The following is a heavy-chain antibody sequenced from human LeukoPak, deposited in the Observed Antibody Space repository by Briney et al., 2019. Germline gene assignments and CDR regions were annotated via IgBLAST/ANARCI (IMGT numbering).Heavy chain of an antibody. J-gene: IGHJ2*01. CDR3: ARPGDYVGSGWYFDL. D-gene: IGHD4-17*01. V-gene: IGHV3-33*01. Sequence: GRSLRLSCAASGFTFSSYGVHWVRQAPGKGLEWVAVIWYDGSNKYYADSVKGRFTISRDNSKNTLYLQMNSLRAEDTAVYYCARPGDYVGSGWYFDLWGRGTLVTVSS. CDR2: IWYDGSNK. CDR1: GFTFSSYG.